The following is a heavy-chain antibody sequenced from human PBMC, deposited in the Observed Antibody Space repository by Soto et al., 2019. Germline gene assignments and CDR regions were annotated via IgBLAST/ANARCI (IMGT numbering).Heavy chain of an antibody. D-gene: IGHD6-19*01. V-gene: IGHV1-18*01. CDR2: INSYNGNT. J-gene: IGHJ5*02. Sequence: ASVKVSCKASGYTFTSYGISWVRQAPGQGLEWMGWINSYNGNTNYAQKLQGRVTMTTDTSTSTAYMELRSLRSDDTAVYYCAREPVAGIWFDPWGQGALVTVSS. CDR3: AREPVAGIWFDP. CDR1: GYTFTSYG.